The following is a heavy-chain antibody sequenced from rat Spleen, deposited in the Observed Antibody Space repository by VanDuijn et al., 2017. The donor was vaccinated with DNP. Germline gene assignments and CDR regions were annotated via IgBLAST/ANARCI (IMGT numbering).Heavy chain of an antibody. CDR2: INYDGGNT. J-gene: IGHJ2*01. CDR1: GFTFSDYY. Sequence: EVQLVESGGGLVQPGRSLKLSCVASGFTFSDYYMAWVRKAPTKGLEWVAYINYDGGNTNYRDFVRGRFTISRDNAKSTLYMQMNTLRSEDMATYYCARHVLPLRVWDYWGQGVMVTVSS. CDR3: ARHVLPLRVWDY. D-gene: IGHD1-4*01. V-gene: IGHV5-22*01.